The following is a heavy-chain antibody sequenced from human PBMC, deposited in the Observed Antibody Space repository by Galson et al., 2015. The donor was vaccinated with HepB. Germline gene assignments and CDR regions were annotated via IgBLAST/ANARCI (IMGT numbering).Heavy chain of an antibody. CDR3: ASTWEYSGTYYHYYGMDV. CDR2: IYSGGST. J-gene: IGHJ6*02. Sequence: SLRLSCAASGFTVSSNYMSWVRQAPGKGLEWVSVIYSGGSTSYADSVKGRFTISRDNSKNTLYLQMNSLRAEDTAVYYCASTWEYSGTYYHYYGMDVWGQGTTVTVSS. V-gene: IGHV3-53*01. D-gene: IGHD1-26*01. CDR1: GFTVSSNY.